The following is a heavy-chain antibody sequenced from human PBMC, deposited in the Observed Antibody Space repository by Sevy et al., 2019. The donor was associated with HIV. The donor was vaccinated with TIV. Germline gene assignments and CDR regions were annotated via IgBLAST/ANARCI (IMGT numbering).Heavy chain of an antibody. CDR3: TTEPKYSNYAAYYYGMDV. V-gene: IGHV3-15*01. CDR1: GFTISTHT. CDR2: IKSKTDGGTT. Sequence: GGSLRLSCAASGFTISTHTMHWVRQPPGKGLEWVGRIKSKTDGGTTDYAAPVKGRFTISRDDSKNTLYLQMNSLKTEDTAVYYCTTEPKYSNYAAYYYGMDVWGQGTTVTVSS. D-gene: IGHD4-4*01. J-gene: IGHJ6*02.